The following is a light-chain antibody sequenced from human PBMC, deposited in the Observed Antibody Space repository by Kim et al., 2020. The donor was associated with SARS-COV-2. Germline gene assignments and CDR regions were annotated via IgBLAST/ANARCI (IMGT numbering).Light chain of an antibody. Sequence: GQTITSSFDETRTDVGYYNSVSWYQQHPGTAPNLIIYDVSERASGVSNRFSGSQSGNTASLTISGLRAEDEADYYCSSHTTSSTYVFGSGTKVTVL. V-gene: IGLV2-14*03. CDR3: SSHTTSSTYV. J-gene: IGLJ1*01. CDR2: DVS. CDR1: RTDVGYYNS.